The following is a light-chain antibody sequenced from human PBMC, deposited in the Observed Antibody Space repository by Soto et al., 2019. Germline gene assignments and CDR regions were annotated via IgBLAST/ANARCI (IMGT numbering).Light chain of an antibody. CDR2: DAS. CDR1: QSVSSY. CDR3: QQRSILIT. J-gene: IGKJ5*01. V-gene: IGKV3-11*01. Sequence: EIVLTQSPATLSLSPGERATLSCRASQSVSSYLAWYQQKPGQAPRLLIYDASNRATGIPARFSGSGSGTDFTLTISSLEPEDFAVYYCQQRSILITCGQGTGLHIK.